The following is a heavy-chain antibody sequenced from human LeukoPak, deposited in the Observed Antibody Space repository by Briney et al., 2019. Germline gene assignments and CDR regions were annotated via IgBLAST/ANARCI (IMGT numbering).Heavy chain of an antibody. Sequence: GGSLRLSCAAFGFTFSSYEMNWVRRAPGKGLEWVSYISSSGSTIYYADSVKGRFTISRDNAKNSLYLQVNSLRAEDTALYHCARSLMVREIPFYFDYWGQGTLVTVSS. D-gene: IGHD3-10*01. CDR2: ISSSGSTI. J-gene: IGHJ4*02. CDR3: ARSLMVREIPFYFDY. V-gene: IGHV3-48*03. CDR1: GFTFSSYE.